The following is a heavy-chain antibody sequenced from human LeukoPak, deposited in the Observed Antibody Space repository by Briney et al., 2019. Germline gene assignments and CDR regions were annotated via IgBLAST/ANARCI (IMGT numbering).Heavy chain of an antibody. J-gene: IGHJ5*02. CDR2: INAGNGNT. Sequence: EASVKVSCKASGYTFTSYAMHWVRQAPGQRLEWMGWINAGNGNTKYSQKFQGRVTITRDTSASTAYMELSSLRSEDTAVYYCARMAGVRVATYRGPNNWFDPWGQGTLVTVSS. CDR1: GYTFTSYA. CDR3: ARMAGVRVATYRGPNNWFDP. D-gene: IGHD5-12*01. V-gene: IGHV1-3*01.